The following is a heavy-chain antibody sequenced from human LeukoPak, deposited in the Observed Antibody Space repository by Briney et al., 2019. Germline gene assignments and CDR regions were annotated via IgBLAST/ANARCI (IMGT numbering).Heavy chain of an antibody. CDR1: GFTFSSYA. CDR3: AKSYDTSTSPDH. V-gene: IGHV3-64*01. Sequence: GGSLRLSCAASGFTFSSYAMHWVRQAPGKGLEYVSAISSNGGSTYYANSVKGRFTISRDNSKNTVYLQMNSLRVDDTALYHCAKSYDTSTSPDHWGQGILVSVSS. D-gene: IGHD3-3*01. J-gene: IGHJ5*02. CDR2: ISSNGGST.